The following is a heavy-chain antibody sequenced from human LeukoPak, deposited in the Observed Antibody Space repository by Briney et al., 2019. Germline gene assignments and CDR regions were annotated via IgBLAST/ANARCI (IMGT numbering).Heavy chain of an antibody. CDR2: IYYSGST. D-gene: IGHD3-22*01. CDR1: GGSINSSSYY. CDR3: ASQNRVYYYDSSGYGAYYYYMDV. V-gene: IGHV4-39*07. J-gene: IGHJ6*03. Sequence: SETLSLTCTVSGGSINSSSYYWGWIRQPPGKGLEWIGSIYYSGSTNYNPSLKSRVTISVDTSKNQFSLKLSSVTAADTAVYYCASQNRVYYYDSSGYGAYYYYMDVWGKGTTVTVSS.